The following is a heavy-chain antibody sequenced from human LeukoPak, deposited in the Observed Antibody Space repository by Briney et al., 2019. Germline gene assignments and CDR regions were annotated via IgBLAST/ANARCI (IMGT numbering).Heavy chain of an antibody. CDR1: GYTFTDYY. D-gene: IGHD6-13*01. J-gene: IGHJ5*02. CDR2: INPNSGGT. Sequence: ASVKVSCKASGYTFTDYYMHWARQAPGQGLEWMGRINPNSGGTKYAQKFQGRVTMTRDTSISTAYMELNRLTSDDTAVYYCAKCGDFIAASYNWFDPWGPRTLVTVSS. V-gene: IGHV1-2*06. CDR3: AKCGDFIAASYNWFDP.